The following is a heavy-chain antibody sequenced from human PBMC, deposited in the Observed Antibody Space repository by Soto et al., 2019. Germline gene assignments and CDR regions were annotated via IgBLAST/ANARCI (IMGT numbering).Heavy chain of an antibody. V-gene: IGHV4-39*01. D-gene: IGHD3-3*02. CDR1: GDSIIRSDFY. J-gene: IGHJ5*02. Sequence: SETLSLTCTVSGDSIIRSDFYWGWVRQPPGKGLEWIGSIFYLGSSYYNPSLKSRVTMSVDTSKNQFSLRLRSVTAADTALYFCSRHSLALRKNTWFDPWGQEILVTVSS. CDR3: SRHSLALRKNTWFDP. CDR2: IFYLGSS.